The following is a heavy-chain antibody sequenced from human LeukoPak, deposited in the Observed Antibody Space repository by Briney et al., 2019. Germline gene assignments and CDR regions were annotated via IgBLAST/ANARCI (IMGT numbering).Heavy chain of an antibody. CDR3: GKEFSSGWFF. CDR1: GFTFSTHA. J-gene: IGHJ4*02. Sequence: GGSLRLSCAASGFTFSTHAMTWVRQAPGKGLEWVSSIDDSGYYTFYGGSTKGRFTISKDNSKDTLYLQLSGLRVEDTAIYYCGKEFSSGWFFWGQGTLVSVSS. D-gene: IGHD6-13*01. V-gene: IGHV3-23*01. CDR2: IDDSGYYT.